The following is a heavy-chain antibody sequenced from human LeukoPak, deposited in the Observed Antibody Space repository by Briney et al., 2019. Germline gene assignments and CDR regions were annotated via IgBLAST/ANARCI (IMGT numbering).Heavy chain of an antibody. V-gene: IGHV4-39*01. CDR2: IYYSGST. D-gene: IGHD3-22*01. CDR1: GGSISSSSYY. J-gene: IGHJ3*02. Sequence: PSETLSLTCTVSGGSISSSSYYWGWIRQPPGKGLEWIGTIYYSGSTYYNPSLKSRVTISVDTSKNQFSLKLSSVTAADTAVYFCARGPYSYDSSGAFDIWGQGTMVTVSS. CDR3: ARGPYSYDSSGAFDI.